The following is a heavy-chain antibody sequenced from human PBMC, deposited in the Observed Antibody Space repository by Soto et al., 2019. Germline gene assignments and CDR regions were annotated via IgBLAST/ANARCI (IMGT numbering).Heavy chain of an antibody. CDR1: GDTFSDYA. CDR3: ARLTIFGMVNNHYFDC. Sequence: QVQLVQSGAEVKKPGSSVKVSCKASGDTFSDYAISWVRQAPGQGLEWMGGIIPVFGKANYAQKLQGRVTITADKTARTTYMELSSLRSEDTAVYYCARLTIFGMVNNHYFDCWGQGPLVTVSS. J-gene: IGHJ4*02. V-gene: IGHV1-69*06. CDR2: IIPVFGKA. D-gene: IGHD3-3*01.